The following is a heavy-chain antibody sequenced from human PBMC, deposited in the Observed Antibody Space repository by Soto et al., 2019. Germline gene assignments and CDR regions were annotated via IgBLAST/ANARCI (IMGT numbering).Heavy chain of an antibody. V-gene: IGHV1-69*02. D-gene: IGHD3-22*01. CDR1: GGTFSSYT. J-gene: IGHJ4*02. CDR2: IIPILGIA. Sequence: SVKVSCKASGGTFSSYTISWVRQAPGQGLEWMGRIIPILGIANYAQKFQGRVTITADKSTSTAYMELSSLRSEDTAVYYCARGRYYYDSSGGNFDYWGQGTLVTVSS. CDR3: ARGRYYYDSSGGNFDY.